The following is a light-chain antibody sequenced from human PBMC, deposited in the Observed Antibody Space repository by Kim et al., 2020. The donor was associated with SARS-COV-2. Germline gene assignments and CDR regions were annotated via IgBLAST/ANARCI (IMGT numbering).Light chain of an antibody. CDR1: ALPIKY. CDR2: KDS. V-gene: IGLV3-25*03. J-gene: IGLJ2*01. Sequence: PGQTARITCSGDALPIKYAYWYQQKQGQAPVLVIYKDSERPSGIPERFSGSSSGTTVTLTISGVQAEDEAYYYCQSPDSSGTFAVFGGGTQLTVL. CDR3: QSPDSSGTFAV.